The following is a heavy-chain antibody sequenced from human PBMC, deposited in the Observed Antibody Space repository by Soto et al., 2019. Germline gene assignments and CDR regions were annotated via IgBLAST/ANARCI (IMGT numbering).Heavy chain of an antibody. D-gene: IGHD1-26*01. CDR2: ISSSSSYI. CDR1: GFTFSSYS. CDR3: ARDLWRELPSVDY. J-gene: IGHJ4*02. Sequence: PVGSLRLSCAASGFTFSSYSMNWVRQAPGKGLEWVSSISSSSSYIYYADSVKGRFTISRDNAKNSLYLQMNSLRAEDTAVYYCARDLWRELPSVDYWGQGTLVTVSS. V-gene: IGHV3-21*01.